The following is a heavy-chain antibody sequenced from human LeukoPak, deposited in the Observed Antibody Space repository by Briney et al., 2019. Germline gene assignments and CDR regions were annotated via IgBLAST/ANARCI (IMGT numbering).Heavy chain of an antibody. D-gene: IGHD6-13*01. CDR2: IRQDGDTK. CDR1: GFPFNAYW. J-gene: IGHJ4*02. CDR3: ARSLPYGTTWYGRSDF. V-gene: IGHV3-7*03. Sequence: GGSLILSCATSGFPFNAYWMTWVRQAPGKGLEWVANIRQDGDTKYYVDSVKGRFTISRDNAMNSLYLQMNSLRAEDTAIYYCARSLPYGTTWYGRSDFWGQGTLVTVSS.